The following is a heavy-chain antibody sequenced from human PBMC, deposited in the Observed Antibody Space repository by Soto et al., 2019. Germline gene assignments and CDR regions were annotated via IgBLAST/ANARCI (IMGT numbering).Heavy chain of an antibody. CDR2: IYYSGST. V-gene: IGHV4-39*01. D-gene: IGHD3-3*01. Sequence: SETLSLTCTVSGGSISSSSYYWGWIRQPPGKGLEWIGSIYYSGSTYYNPSLKSRVTISVDTSKNQFSLKLSSVTAADTAVYYCASSLYYYFWSGYYDYYYGMDVWGQGTTVTVS. CDR3: ASSLYYYFWSGYYDYYYGMDV. CDR1: GGSISSSSYY. J-gene: IGHJ6*02.